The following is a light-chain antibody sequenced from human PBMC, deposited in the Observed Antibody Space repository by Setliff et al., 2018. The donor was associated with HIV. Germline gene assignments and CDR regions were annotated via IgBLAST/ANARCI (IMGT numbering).Light chain of an antibody. CDR3: SSYAGSNNYV. Sequence: QSVLTQPPSASGTPGQRVTISCSGSTFNIGSNTVNWYQQLPGAAPKLLIYNNNQRPSGVPDRFSGSKSFTSASLAVSGLQAEDEADYYCSSYAGSNNYVFGTGTKVTVL. V-gene: IGLV1-44*01. J-gene: IGLJ1*01. CDR2: NNN. CDR1: TFNIGSNT.